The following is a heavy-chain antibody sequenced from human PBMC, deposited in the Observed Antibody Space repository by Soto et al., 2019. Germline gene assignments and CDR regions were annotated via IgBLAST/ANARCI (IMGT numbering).Heavy chain of an antibody. CDR1: GGTFSSYA. J-gene: IGHJ6*02. D-gene: IGHD6-19*01. V-gene: IGHV1-69*13. Sequence: GASVKVSCKASGGTFSSYAISWVRQAPGQGLEWMGGIIPIFGTANYAQKFQGRVTITADESTSTAYMELSSLRSEDTAVYYCASTESSGWYGLLPNPPVVGYYGMDVWGQGTTVTVSS. CDR2: IIPIFGTA. CDR3: ASTESSGWYGLLPNPPVVGYYGMDV.